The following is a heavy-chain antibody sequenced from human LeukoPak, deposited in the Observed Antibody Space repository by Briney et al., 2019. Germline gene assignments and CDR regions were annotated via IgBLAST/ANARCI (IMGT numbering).Heavy chain of an antibody. D-gene: IGHD4-17*01. CDR3: ARGDRATVTLY. J-gene: IGHJ4*02. CDR2: INPSGGRT. Sequence: ASVKVSCKASGYTSTSYGINWVRQAPGQGLEWMGIINPSGGRTSYAQKFQGRVTMTRDMSTSTVYMELSSLRSEDTAVYYCARGDRATVTLYWGQGTLVTVSS. V-gene: IGHV1-46*01. CDR1: GYTSTSYG.